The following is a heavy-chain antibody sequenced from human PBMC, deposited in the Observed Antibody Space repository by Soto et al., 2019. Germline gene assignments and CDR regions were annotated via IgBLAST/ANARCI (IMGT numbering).Heavy chain of an antibody. CDR1: GFTSNDHA. J-gene: IGHJ4*02. D-gene: IGHD3-16*01. CDR3: VKDQTAGGLDC. CDR2: SYWHGDRI. V-gene: IGHV3-9*02. Sequence: EMQLVESGGGWVQPGGSLRLSCAASGFTSNDHAMHLLRQVPGKGLEWVSGSYWHGDRIYYADSEKGRFNISRDNAKNSLYLQMNSLRPEDTALYYCVKDQTAGGLDCWVQGPLVTVSS.